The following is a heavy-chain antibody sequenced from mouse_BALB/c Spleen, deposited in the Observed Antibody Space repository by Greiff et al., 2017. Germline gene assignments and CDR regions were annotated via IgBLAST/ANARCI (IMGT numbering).Heavy chain of an antibody. CDR3: ARLTYYDSYWYFDV. J-gene: IGHJ1*01. CDR2: INPNNGGT. Sequence: VQLQQSGPELVKPGASVKIPCKASGYTITDYNMDWVKQSHGKSLEWIGDINPNNGGTIYNQKFKGKATLTVDKSSSTAYMELRSLTSEDTAVYYCARLTYYDSYWYFDVWGAGTTVTVSS. CDR1: GYTITDYN. V-gene: IGHV1-18*01. D-gene: IGHD2-4*01.